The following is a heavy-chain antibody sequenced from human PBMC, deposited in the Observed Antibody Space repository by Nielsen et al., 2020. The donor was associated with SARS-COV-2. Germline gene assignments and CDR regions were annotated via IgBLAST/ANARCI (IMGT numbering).Heavy chain of an antibody. V-gene: IGHV4-59*01. J-gene: IGHJ3*02. D-gene: IGHD3-3*01. CDR2: IYYSGST. Sequence: SETLSLTCSVSGDSFSIYYWSWIRQPPERGLERIGYIYYSGSTNYNPSLESRVTISIDTSKHQFSLRLSSVTAADTAIYYCARERDFWSGYKAFEIWGQGTVVTVSS. CDR3: ARERDFWSGYKAFEI. CDR1: GDSFSIYY.